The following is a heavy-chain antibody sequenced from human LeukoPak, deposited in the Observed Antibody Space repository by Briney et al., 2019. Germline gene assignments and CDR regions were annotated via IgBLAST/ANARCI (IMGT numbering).Heavy chain of an antibody. CDR1: GFSFSSYA. D-gene: IGHD2-15*01. Sequence: GGSLRLSCATSGFSFSSYAMSWVRQAPGKGLEWVSAMSSSDDGRYYAASVRGRFTISRDTSRSTLYLQMNSLRAEDAAVYYCAKAPVTSCRGAFCYPFDYWGQGTLVTVSP. CDR2: MSSSDDGR. V-gene: IGHV3-23*01. J-gene: IGHJ4*02. CDR3: AKAPVTSCRGAFCYPFDY.